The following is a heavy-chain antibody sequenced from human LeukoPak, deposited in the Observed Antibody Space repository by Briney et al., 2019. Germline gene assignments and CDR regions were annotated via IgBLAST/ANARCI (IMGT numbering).Heavy chain of an antibody. Sequence: PSETLSLTCTVSGGSISSYYWNWIRQPPGKGLEWIGYIYYSGTTNYNPSLKSRVTISVDTSKNQFSLKLSSVAAADTAVYYCARGVYIAAAQYGYWGQGTLVTVSS. CDR2: IYYSGTT. D-gene: IGHD6-13*01. V-gene: IGHV4-59*01. CDR1: GGSISSYY. J-gene: IGHJ4*02. CDR3: ARGVYIAAAQYGY.